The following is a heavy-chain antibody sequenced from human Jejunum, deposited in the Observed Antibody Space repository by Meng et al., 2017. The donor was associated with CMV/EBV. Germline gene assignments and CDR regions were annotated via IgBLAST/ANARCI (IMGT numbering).Heavy chain of an antibody. CDR3: GTLKYTSGFYGPAY. D-gene: IGHD6-19*01. Sequence: LLVQCGSELKKPGASVKVYCKASGYTFTRYPMNWVRQAPGQGLEWMGWISTNTGNPTYAQGFTGRFVFSVDTSVSTAYLQISSLKAEDTAVYYCGTLKYTSGFYGPAYWGQGALVTVSS. J-gene: IGHJ4*02. CDR2: ISTNTGNP. CDR1: GYTFTRYP. V-gene: IGHV7-4-1*02.